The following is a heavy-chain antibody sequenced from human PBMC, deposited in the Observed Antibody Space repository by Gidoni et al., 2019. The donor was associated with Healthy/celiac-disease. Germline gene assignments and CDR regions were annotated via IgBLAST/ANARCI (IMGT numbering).Heavy chain of an antibody. D-gene: IGHD6-19*01. CDR3: AKDKPISRYAVAVNYFDY. Sequence: EVQLVESGGGVVQPGGSLRLSCAASGFTFDDYAMHWVRQAPGKGLEWVSLIRGDGGSTYYADSVKGRFTISRDNSKNSLYLQMNSLRTEDTALYYCAKDKPISRYAVAVNYFDYWGQGTLVTVSS. CDR2: IRGDGGST. J-gene: IGHJ4*02. V-gene: IGHV3-43*02. CDR1: GFTFDDYA.